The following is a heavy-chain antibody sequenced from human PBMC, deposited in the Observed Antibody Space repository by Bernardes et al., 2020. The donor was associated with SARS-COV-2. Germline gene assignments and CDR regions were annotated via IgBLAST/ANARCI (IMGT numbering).Heavy chain of an antibody. CDR1: GYSFTTYW. J-gene: IGHJ6*02. D-gene: IGHD1-1*01. CDR2: IYPGDSDT. Sequence: GESLKISCKTSGYSFTTYWITWVRQMPGKGLEWMGIIYPGDSDTRYSPSFQGLVTISADKSIDTTYLQWSSLKASDTAVYYCARQHTTNWFSVMDVWGQGTTVTVSS. CDR3: ARQHTTNWFSVMDV. V-gene: IGHV5-51*01.